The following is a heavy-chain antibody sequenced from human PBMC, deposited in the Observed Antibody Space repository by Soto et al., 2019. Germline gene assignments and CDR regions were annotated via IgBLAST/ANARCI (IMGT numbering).Heavy chain of an antibody. Sequence: SETLSLTCTVSGGSISSYYWSWIRQPPGKGLEWIGYIYYSGSANYNPSLKSRVTISVDTSKNQFSLKLSSVTAADTAVYYCARRYGVYFDYWGQGTLVT. D-gene: IGHD4-17*01. CDR1: GGSISSYY. V-gene: IGHV4-59*08. J-gene: IGHJ4*02. CDR2: IYYSGSA. CDR3: ARRYGVYFDY.